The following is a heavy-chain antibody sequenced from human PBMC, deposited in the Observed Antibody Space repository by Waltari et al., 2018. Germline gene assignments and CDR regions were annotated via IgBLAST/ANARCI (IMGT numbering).Heavy chain of an antibody. CDR2: IQQNGSEK. D-gene: IGHD2-21*02. V-gene: IGHV3-7*01. CDR1: GFTFSRSW. CDR3: ARDLVATPP. Sequence: EVQLVESGGDLVQPGGSLRLSCAASGFTFSRSWMTWVRQAPGKGLEWVGNIQQNGSEKWYADSVRGRFTISRDNAMNSLYLQMNSLRVEDTAVYYCARDLVATPPWGQGTLVTVSS. J-gene: IGHJ5*02.